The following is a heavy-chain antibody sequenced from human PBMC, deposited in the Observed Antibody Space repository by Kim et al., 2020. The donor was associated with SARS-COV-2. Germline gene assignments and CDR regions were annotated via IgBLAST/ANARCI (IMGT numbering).Heavy chain of an antibody. CDR3: AKRNAYSSSWSLDY. V-gene: IGHV3-23*01. D-gene: IGHD6-13*01. J-gene: IGHJ4*02. CDR2: ISGSGGST. CDR1: GFTFSSYA. Sequence: GGSLRLSCAASGFTFSSYAMSWVRQAPGKGLEWVSAISGSGGSTYYADSVKGRFTISRDNSKNTLYLQMNSLRAEDTAVYYCAKRNAYSSSWSLDYWGQGTLVTVSS.